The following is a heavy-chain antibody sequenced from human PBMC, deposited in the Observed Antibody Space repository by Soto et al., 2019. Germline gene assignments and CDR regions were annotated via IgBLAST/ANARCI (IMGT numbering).Heavy chain of an antibody. D-gene: IGHD2-8*01. V-gene: IGHV4-31*03. J-gene: IGHJ3*01. Sequence: QVQLQESGPGLVRPSQTLSLTCTVSAGSISTINYYWSWIRQHPEKGLEWIGYISCSGSTYSHSSLTSRVTISLDTSKKQFALTLTSVTAADTAVYSCARSAQWDGFDPWGQGTMVTVSS. CDR1: AGSISTINYY. CDR3: ARSAQWDGFDP. CDR2: ISCSGST.